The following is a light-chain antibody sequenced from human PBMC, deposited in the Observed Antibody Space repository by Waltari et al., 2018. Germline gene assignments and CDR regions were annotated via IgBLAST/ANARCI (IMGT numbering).Light chain of an antibody. CDR3: SSDTDNTV. CDR2: DVF. J-gene: IGLJ2*01. Sequence: QSALTQPASVSGSPGQSITIPCTGISSYVAVYNYVSWYQQHPGKAPQLIFHDVFNQPSRVSDLFSGSKAGSTASLSSARRQAEDEAHSYCSSDTDNTVFGGWTKLTVL. CDR1: SSYVAVYNY. V-gene: IGLV2-14*03.